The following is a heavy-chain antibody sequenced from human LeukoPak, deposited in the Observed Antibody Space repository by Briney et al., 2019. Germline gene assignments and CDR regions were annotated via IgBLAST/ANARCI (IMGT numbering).Heavy chain of an antibody. CDR2: ISGSSRYI. V-gene: IGHV3-21*01. Sequence: GGSLRLSCAASGFTFSSYSMNWVRQAPGKGLEWVSSISGSSRYIYYADSVRGRFIISRDNAKNSLYLQMNSLRAEDTAVYYCARENDQDFDYWGQGTLATVSS. CDR1: GFTFSSYS. CDR3: ARENDQDFDY. D-gene: IGHD1-1*01. J-gene: IGHJ4*02.